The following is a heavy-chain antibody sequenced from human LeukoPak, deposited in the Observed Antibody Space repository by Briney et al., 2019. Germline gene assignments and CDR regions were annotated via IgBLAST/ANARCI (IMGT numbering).Heavy chain of an antibody. CDR3: AREMATGEFDY. D-gene: IGHD5-24*01. V-gene: IGHV4-59*12. CDR1: GGSISSYY. Sequence: SETLSLTCTVSGGSISSYYWSWIRQPPGKGLEWIGYIYCSGSTNYNPSLKSRVTISVDTSKNQFSLKLSSVTAADTAVYYCAREMATGEFDYWGQGTLVTVSS. J-gene: IGHJ4*02. CDR2: IYCSGST.